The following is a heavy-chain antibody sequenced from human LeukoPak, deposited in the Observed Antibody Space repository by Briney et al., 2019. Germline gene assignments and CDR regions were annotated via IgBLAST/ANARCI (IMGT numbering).Heavy chain of an antibody. Sequence: SETLSLTCTVSGGSISSYYWNWIRQPPGKGLEWIGYIYYSGSTNYNPSLKSRVTISVDTSKNQFSLKLSSVTAADTAVYYCARRGSSSWDTFDYWGQGTLVTVSS. CDR1: GGSISSYY. CDR2: IYYSGST. J-gene: IGHJ4*02. V-gene: IGHV4-59*08. CDR3: ARRGSSSWDTFDY. D-gene: IGHD6-13*01.